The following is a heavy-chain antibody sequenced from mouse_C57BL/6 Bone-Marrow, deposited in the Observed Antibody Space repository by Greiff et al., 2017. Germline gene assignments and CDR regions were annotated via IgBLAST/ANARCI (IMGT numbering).Heavy chain of an antibody. CDR3: ARGDYDWFAY. J-gene: IGHJ3*01. CDR1: GYTFTDYY. CDR2: INPYNGGT. Sequence: EVKLQESGPVLVKPGASVKMSCKASGYTFTDYYMNWVKQSHGKSLEWIGVINPYNGGTSYNQKFKGKATLTVDKSSSTAYMELNSLTSEDSAVYYCARGDYDWFAYWGQGTLVTVSA. V-gene: IGHV1-19*01. D-gene: IGHD2-4*01.